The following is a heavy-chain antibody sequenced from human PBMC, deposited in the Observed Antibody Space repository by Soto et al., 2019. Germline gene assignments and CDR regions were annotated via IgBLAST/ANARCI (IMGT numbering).Heavy chain of an antibody. CDR2: INPNSGGT. D-gene: IGHD3-9*01. Sequence: ASVKVSCKASGFIFSKYYMHWVRQAPGQGLEWMGWINPNSGGTNYAQKFQGWVTMTRDTSISTTYMELSRLRSDDTAVYYCASLNRDGYIAYWSQGTLVTVSS. CDR3: ASLNRDGYIAY. CDR1: GFIFSKYY. V-gene: IGHV1-2*04. J-gene: IGHJ4*02.